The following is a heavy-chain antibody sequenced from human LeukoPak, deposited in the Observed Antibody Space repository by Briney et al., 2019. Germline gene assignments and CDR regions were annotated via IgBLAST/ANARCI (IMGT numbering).Heavy chain of an antibody. D-gene: IGHD6-19*01. CDR1: GFTFSAYW. V-gene: IGHV3-74*01. Sequence: GGSLRLSCAASGFTFSAYWMHWVRQAPGKGLVWVSRINSDGFSIAYADSVKGRFTISRDNAKNTLYLHMNSLRAEDTAVYYCARMEDSSGWSLLIDYWGQGTLVTVSS. CDR3: ARMEDSSGWSLLIDY. J-gene: IGHJ4*02. CDR2: INSDGFSI.